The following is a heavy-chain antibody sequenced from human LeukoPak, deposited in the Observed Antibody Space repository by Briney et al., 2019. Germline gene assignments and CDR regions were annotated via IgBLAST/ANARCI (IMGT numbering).Heavy chain of an antibody. CDR2: IKPGGNEK. CDR1: GFTFSSYW. V-gene: IGHV3-7*04. D-gene: IGHD5-24*01. CDR3: TRVGYIDEGIDY. Sequence: GGSLRLSCAASGFTFSSYWMTRVRQGPGKGLEWVANIKPGGNEKSYVDSVKGRFTISRDNAKNSLYLQMNSLRAEDTAIYYCTRVGYIDEGIDYWGQGTLVTVSS. J-gene: IGHJ4*02.